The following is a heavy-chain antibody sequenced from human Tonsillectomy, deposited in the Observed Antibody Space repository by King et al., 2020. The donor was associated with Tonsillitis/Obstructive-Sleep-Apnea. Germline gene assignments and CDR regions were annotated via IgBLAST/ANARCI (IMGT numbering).Heavy chain of an antibody. CDR1: GYIFTTYW. CDR2: IYPGDSDT. CDR3: AKKQGSTAFDF. D-gene: IGHD2-2*01. J-gene: IGHJ3*01. V-gene: IGHV5-51*01. Sequence: QLVQSGAEVKKPGESLKISCQASGYIFTTYWIGWVRQMPGKGLEWMGIIYPGDSDTTYSLSFEGHVTISADKSISTAYLQWNSLKASDTAMYYCAKKQGSTAFDFWGQGTMVTVSS.